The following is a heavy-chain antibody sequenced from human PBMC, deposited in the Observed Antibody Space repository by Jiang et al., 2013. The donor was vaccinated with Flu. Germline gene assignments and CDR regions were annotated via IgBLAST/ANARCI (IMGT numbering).Heavy chain of an antibody. CDR2: ISITSKYI. D-gene: IGHD3-16*01. Sequence: QLVESGGGLVTPGGSLRLSCKASDFTFNTYTMNWVRQAPGKGLEWVSSISITSKYIYYGDSVKGRFTISRDNARNLLFLQMDSLRAEDTAVYYCAREKPDRTYVHSYGMDVWGQGTTVTVSS. J-gene: IGHJ6*02. CDR1: DFTFNTYT. V-gene: IGHV3-21*01. CDR3: AREKPDRTYVHSYGMDV.